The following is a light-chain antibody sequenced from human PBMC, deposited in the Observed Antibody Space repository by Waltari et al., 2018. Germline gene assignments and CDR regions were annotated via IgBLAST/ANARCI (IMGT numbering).Light chain of an antibody. CDR3: QQHGTLPAP. J-gene: IGKJ1*01. CDR2: RAS. Sequence: EILLTQSPGTASLSPGERVTLSCMASQTVGSSSLAWYQQKPGQAPRLVIYRASRRATGIPDRFSGSGSRTDFSLTISRLGPEDLAVNYCQQHGTLPAPFGKGTKVHIK. V-gene: IGKV3-20*01. CDR1: QTVGSSS.